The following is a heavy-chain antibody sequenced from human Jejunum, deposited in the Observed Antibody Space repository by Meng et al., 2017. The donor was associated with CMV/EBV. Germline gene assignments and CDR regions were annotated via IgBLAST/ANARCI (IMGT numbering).Heavy chain of an antibody. Sequence: CAASGLGVSSSWMHWVRQAPGKGLVWVSRISSDGSSTTYADPVKGRFTFSRDNAKNTLYLQMNSLRAEDTAVYCCARANNHAMDVWGQGTTVTVSS. V-gene: IGHV3-74*01. CDR1: GLGVSSSW. D-gene: IGHD1/OR15-1a*01. CDR2: ISSDGSST. J-gene: IGHJ6*02. CDR3: ARANNHAMDV.